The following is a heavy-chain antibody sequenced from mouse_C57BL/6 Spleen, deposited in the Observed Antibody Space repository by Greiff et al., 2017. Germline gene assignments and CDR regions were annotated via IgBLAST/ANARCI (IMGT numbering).Heavy chain of an antibody. CDR2: IDPSDSET. D-gene: IGHD1-1*01. V-gene: IGHV1-52*01. Sequence: VQLQQPGAELVRPGSSVKLSCKASGYTFTSYWMHWVKQRPIQGLEWIGNIDPSDSETHYNQKFKDKATLTVDKSSSTAYMQLSSLTSEDSAVYYCAREYYYGSSTLLDYWGQGTTLTVSS. J-gene: IGHJ2*01. CDR3: AREYYYGSSTLLDY. CDR1: GYTFTSYW.